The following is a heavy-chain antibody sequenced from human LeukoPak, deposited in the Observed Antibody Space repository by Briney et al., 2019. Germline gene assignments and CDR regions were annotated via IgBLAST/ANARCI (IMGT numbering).Heavy chain of an antibody. CDR1: GFTFSSSA. Sequence: GGSLRLSCAASGFTFSSSAMSWVRQAPGKGLEWVSNISGSGSGGSTYYVDSVKGRFTISRDNSKNTLYPQMNSLRAEDTAVYYCAKSMGIVVVVAAEPFDYWGQGTLVTVSS. D-gene: IGHD2-15*01. CDR3: AKSMGIVVVVAAEPFDY. V-gene: IGHV3-23*01. CDR2: ISGSGSGGST. J-gene: IGHJ4*02.